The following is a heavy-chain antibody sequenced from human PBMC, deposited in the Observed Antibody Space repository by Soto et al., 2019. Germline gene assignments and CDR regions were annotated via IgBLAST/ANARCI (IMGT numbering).Heavy chain of an antibody. Sequence: EVQLVESGGGLVQPGRSLRLSCAASGFTFDDYAMHWVRQAPGKGLEWVSGISWNSGSIGYADSVKGRFTISRDNAKNSLYLQMNSLRAEDTALYYCAKGGFGELWGNWFDPWGQGILVTVSS. CDR3: AKGGFGELWGNWFDP. CDR2: ISWNSGSI. D-gene: IGHD3-10*01. V-gene: IGHV3-9*01. CDR1: GFTFDDYA. J-gene: IGHJ5*02.